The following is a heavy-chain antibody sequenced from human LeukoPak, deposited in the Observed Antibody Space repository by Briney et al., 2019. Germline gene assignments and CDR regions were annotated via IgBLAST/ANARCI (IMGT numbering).Heavy chain of an antibody. D-gene: IGHD5-18*01. V-gene: IGHV3-9*01. Sequence: PGGSLRLSCAASGFTFDDYAMHWVRQAPGKGLEWVSGIDWNSGSLGYADSVKGRFTISRDNVKNSLSLQLNGLRAEVTALYYCAKDRGSRDLDSLDIWGQGTMVTVSS. CDR2: IDWNSGSL. J-gene: IGHJ3*02. CDR3: AKDRGSRDLDSLDI. CDR1: GFTFDDYA.